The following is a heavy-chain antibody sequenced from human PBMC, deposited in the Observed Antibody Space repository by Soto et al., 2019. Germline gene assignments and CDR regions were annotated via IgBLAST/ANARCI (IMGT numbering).Heavy chain of an antibody. CDR3: ARAPILVGVTPYENYFDS. CDR2: SIPIFGTA. V-gene: IGHV1-69*13. J-gene: IGHJ4*02. CDR1: GGTFSNSV. Sequence: ASVKVSCKASGGTFSNSVISWVRQAPGQGLEWMGGSIPIFGTANYAQKFQGRVTIIADESTSTAYMELTSLRSEDTAVYYCARAPILVGVTPYENYFDSWGQGTLVTVSS. D-gene: IGHD3-3*01.